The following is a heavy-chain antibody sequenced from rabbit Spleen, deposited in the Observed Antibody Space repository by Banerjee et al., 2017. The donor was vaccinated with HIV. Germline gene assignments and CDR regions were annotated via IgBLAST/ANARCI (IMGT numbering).Heavy chain of an antibody. V-gene: IGHV1S7*01. CDR3: ARDGAGGSYFAL. D-gene: IGHD8-1*01. CDR2: IDPVFGIT. Sequence: QLEESAGGLVQPGGSLKLSCKASGFTLSSYYMNWVRQAPGKGLEWIGYIDPVFGITYYANWVNCRFSISRENAQNTVFLQMTSLTAADTATYFCARDGAGGSYFALWGPGTLVTVS. J-gene: IGHJ4*01. CDR1: GFTLSSYY.